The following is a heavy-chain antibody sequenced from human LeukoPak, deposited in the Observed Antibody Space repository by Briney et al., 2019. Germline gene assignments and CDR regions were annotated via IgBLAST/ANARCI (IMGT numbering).Heavy chain of an antibody. D-gene: IGHD3-10*01. V-gene: IGHV3-21*01. Sequence: GGSLRLSCAASGFTFSSYSMNWVRQAPGKGLEWVSSISSSSSYIYYADSVKGRFTISRDNAKNSLYLQMNSLRAEDTAVYYCARYGSGSYLRYYYYGMDVWGQGTTVTVS. CDR3: ARYGSGSYLRYYYYGMDV. CDR1: GFTFSSYS. CDR2: ISSSSSYI. J-gene: IGHJ6*02.